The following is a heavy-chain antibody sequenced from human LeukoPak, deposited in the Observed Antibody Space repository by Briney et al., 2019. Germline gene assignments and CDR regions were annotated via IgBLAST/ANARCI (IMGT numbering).Heavy chain of an antibody. CDR2: ISGYNGNT. J-gene: IGHJ6*02. CDR3: ARVSYCSSTSCETQYYYGMDV. D-gene: IGHD2-2*01. Sequence: ASVKVSCKASGYTFTSYGISWVRQAPGQGLEWMGWISGYNGNTNYEQNLQGRVTMTTDTSTSTAYMELRGLRSDDTAVYYCARVSYCSSTSCETQYYYGMDVWGQGTTVTVSS. CDR1: GYTFTSYG. V-gene: IGHV1-18*01.